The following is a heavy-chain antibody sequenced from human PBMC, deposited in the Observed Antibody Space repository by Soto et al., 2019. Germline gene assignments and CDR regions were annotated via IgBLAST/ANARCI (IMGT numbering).Heavy chain of an antibody. Sequence: PSETLSLTCTVSGGSISSGGYYWSWIRQHPGKGLEWIGYIYYSGSTYYNPSLKSRVTISVDTSKNQFSLKLSSVTAADTAVYYCARDLRDYYYYGMDVWGQGTTVTVS. V-gene: IGHV4-31*03. CDR1: GGSISSGGYY. CDR3: ARDLRDYYYYGMDV. CDR2: IYYSGST. J-gene: IGHJ6*02.